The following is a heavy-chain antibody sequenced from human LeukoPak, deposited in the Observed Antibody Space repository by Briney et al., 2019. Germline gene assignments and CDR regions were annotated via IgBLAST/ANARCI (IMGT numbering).Heavy chain of an antibody. Sequence: GGSLRLSCAASGFTFSDYYMSWIREVPGKGLEWVSYIGRSGTTIHYADSVKGRFTISWDNAKKSLYLQMNSLRAEDTAVYYCAGAWSGWLQLDYWGQGTLVTVSS. J-gene: IGHJ4*02. D-gene: IGHD5-24*01. V-gene: IGHV3-11*01. CDR1: GFTFSDYY. CDR3: AGAWSGWLQLDY. CDR2: IGRSGTTI.